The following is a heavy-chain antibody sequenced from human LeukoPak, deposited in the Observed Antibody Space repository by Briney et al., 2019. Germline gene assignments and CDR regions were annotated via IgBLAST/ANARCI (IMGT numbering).Heavy chain of an antibody. CDR3: ARGGVRYFDWLLRMYYFDY. J-gene: IGHJ4*02. Sequence: GASVKVSCKASGYTFTSYGISWVRQAPGQGLEWMGWISAYNGNTNYAQKLQGRVTMTTDTSTSTAYMELRSLRSDDTAVYYRARGGVRYFDWLLRMYYFDYWGQGTLVTVSS. CDR1: GYTFTSYG. V-gene: IGHV1-18*01. CDR2: ISAYNGNT. D-gene: IGHD3-9*01.